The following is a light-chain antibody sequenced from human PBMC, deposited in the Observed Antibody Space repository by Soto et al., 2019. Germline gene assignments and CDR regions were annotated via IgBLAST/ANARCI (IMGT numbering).Light chain of an antibody. CDR2: KAS. Sequence: DIQMTHSPSTLSASVGDRVTITCRARQSISSWLAWYQQKPGKAPKLLLYKASSLESGVPSRFSGSGSGTEFTLPISSLQPDDFATYYCQQYNSYPVTFGQGTKLEIK. CDR3: QQYNSYPVT. J-gene: IGKJ2*01. V-gene: IGKV1-5*03. CDR1: QSISSW.